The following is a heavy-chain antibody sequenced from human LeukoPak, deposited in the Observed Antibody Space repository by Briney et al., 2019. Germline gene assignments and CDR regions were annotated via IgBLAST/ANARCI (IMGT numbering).Heavy chain of an antibody. Sequence: GGSLRLSCAVSGFTFSSYWMGWVRQAPGKGLAWVANINQDGSSKYYADSVKGRFTISRDNAKNSLYLQMNSLRAEDTAVYYCAELGITMIGGVWGKGTTVTISS. J-gene: IGHJ6*04. CDR1: GFTFSSYW. CDR3: AELGITMIGGV. D-gene: IGHD3-10*02. V-gene: IGHV3-7*01. CDR2: INQDGSSK.